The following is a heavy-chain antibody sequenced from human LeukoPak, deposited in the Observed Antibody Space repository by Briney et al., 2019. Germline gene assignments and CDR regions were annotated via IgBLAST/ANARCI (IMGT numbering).Heavy chain of an antibody. CDR3: ARGSPYDSHAFDI. V-gene: IGHV3-23*01. CDR2: ITTSGGST. CDR1: GFTFSSYA. D-gene: IGHD3-3*01. J-gene: IGHJ3*02. Sequence: GGSLRLSCAASGFTFSSYAMSWVRQAPGEGLEWVSSITTSGGSTYYADSVKGRFTISRDNAKNSLYLQMNSLRAEDTAVYYCARGSPYDSHAFDIWGQGTMVTVSS.